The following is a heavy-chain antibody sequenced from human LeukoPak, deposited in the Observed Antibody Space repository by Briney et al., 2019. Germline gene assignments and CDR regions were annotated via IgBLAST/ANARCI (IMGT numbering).Heavy chain of an antibody. CDR3: ARDRWSSSSSEGALDI. CDR1: GGTFSSYA. Sequence: SVKVSCKASGGTFSSYAISWVRQAPGQGLEWMGGIIPIFGTANYAQELQGRVTMTTDTSTSTAYMELRSLRSDDTAVYYCARDRWSSSSSEGALDIWGQGTMVTVSS. J-gene: IGHJ3*02. CDR2: IIPIFGTA. V-gene: IGHV1-69*05. D-gene: IGHD6-6*01.